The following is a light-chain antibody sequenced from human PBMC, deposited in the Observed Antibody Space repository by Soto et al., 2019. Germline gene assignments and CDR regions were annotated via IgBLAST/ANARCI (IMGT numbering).Light chain of an antibody. CDR1: SSDVGGSNY. Sequence: QSALTQPASVSGSPGQSITISCTGTSSDVGGSNYVSWYQQHPGKAPKLMIYDVHNRLSGISNRFSGSKSGNTASLTISGLQAEDEADYYCSSYRSGSTLVFGGGTKLTVL. V-gene: IGLV2-14*01. J-gene: IGLJ2*01. CDR2: DVH. CDR3: SSYRSGSTLV.